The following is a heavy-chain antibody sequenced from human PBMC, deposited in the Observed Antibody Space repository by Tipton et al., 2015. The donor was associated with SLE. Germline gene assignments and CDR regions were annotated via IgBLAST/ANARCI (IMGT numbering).Heavy chain of an antibody. J-gene: IGHJ4*02. CDR3: ARVLEGIFGVVIMTGFDY. V-gene: IGHV3-48*03. D-gene: IGHD3-3*01. Sequence: GSLRLSCAASGFTFSSYEMNWVRQAPGKGLEWVSYISSSGSTIYYADSVKGRFTISRDNAKNSLYLQMNSLRAEDTAVYYCARVLEGIFGVVIMTGFDYWGQGTLVTVSS. CDR1: GFTFSSYE. CDR2: ISSSGSTI.